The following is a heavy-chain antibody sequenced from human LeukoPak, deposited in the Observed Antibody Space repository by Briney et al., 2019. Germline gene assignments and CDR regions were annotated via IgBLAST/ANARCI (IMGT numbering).Heavy chain of an antibody. CDR2: IYYSGST. J-gene: IGHJ6*02. Sequence: SETLSLTCAVSNGSISSYYWSGIRQPPGKGLEWIGFIYYSGSTNYNPSLKSRVTISVDTSKNQYSLKLTSVTAADTAMYYCARYCGGGSCYHFYYGMDVWGQGTTVTVSS. D-gene: IGHD2-15*01. CDR1: NGSISSYY. CDR3: ARYCGGGSCYHFYYGMDV. V-gene: IGHV4-59*08.